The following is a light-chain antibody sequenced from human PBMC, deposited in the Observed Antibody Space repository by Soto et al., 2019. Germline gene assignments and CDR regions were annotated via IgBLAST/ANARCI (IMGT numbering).Light chain of an antibody. CDR1: QSVSSSY. J-gene: IGKJ1*01. Sequence: EIVLTLSPGTLSLSPGERATLSCRASQSVSSSYLAWYQQKPGQAPRLLIYGASSRATGIPDRFSGSGSGTDFTLTISRLEPEDFAVYYCQQYGSSSTFGQGTKV. V-gene: IGKV3-20*01. CDR2: GAS. CDR3: QQYGSSST.